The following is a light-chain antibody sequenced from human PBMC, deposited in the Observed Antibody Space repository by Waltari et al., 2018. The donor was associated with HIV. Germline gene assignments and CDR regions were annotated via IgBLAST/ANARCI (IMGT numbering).Light chain of an antibody. Sequence: NFMLTQPHSVSESPGKPVTISCTRSSGSIARHYVHGSQQRPRSAPTTVIYEDNQRPSGVPDRFSGSIDSSSNSASLTISGLKTEDEADYYCQSYDSSNPVVFGGGTKLTVL. CDR2: EDN. CDR3: QSYDSSNPVV. V-gene: IGLV6-57*04. J-gene: IGLJ2*01. CDR1: SGSIARHY.